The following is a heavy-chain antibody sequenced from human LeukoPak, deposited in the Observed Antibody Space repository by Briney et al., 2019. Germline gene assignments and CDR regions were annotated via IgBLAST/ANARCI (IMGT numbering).Heavy chain of an antibody. CDR1: GFTFSSYW. V-gene: IGHV3-74*01. Sequence: GGSLRLSCAASGFTFSSYWMNWVRQAPGKGLVWVSRIASDGSSTTYADSVKGRFTISRDNSKNTLYLQMNSLRAEDTAVYYCAKDLGYRYDSSGYPDYWGQGTLVTVSS. CDR3: AKDLGYRYDSSGYPDY. CDR2: IASDGSST. D-gene: IGHD3-22*01. J-gene: IGHJ4*02.